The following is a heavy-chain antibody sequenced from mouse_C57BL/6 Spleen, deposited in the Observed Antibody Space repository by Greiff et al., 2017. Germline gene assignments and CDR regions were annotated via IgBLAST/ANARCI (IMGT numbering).Heavy chain of an antibody. CDR1: GYTFTDYY. J-gene: IGHJ3*01. CDR3: AQSDGYYGFAY. Sequence: EVQLQQSGPELVKPGASVKISCKASGYTFTDYYMNWVKQSPGKSLEWIGDINPNNGGTSYNQKFKGKATLTVDKSSSTAYMELRSLTSEDSAVYYCAQSDGYYGFAYWGQGTLVTVSA. CDR2: INPNNGGT. D-gene: IGHD2-3*01. V-gene: IGHV1-26*01.